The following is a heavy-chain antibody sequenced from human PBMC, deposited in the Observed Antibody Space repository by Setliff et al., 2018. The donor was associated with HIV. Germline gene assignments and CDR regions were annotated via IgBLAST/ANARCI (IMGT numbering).Heavy chain of an antibody. Sequence: SETLSLTCAVSGYSISSGCYWSWIRQPPGKGLEWTGNIYYNGFANYNPSLKSRLTISVDTSKNQVSLRLSSVTPADTAVYFCAAQDLDLVKYYYMDYWGPGALVTV. D-gene: IGHD2-21*01. CDR2: IYYNGFA. CDR3: AAQDLDLVKYYYMDY. CDR1: GYSISSGCY. J-gene: IGHJ4*02. V-gene: IGHV4-61*01.